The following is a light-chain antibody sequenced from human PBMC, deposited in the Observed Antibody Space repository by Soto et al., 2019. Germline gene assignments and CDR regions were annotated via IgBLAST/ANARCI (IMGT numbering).Light chain of an antibody. CDR1: SANIGNNF. CDR3: VAWDDSLSGLV. V-gene: IGLV1-47*02. CDR2: SND. Sequence: QSVLTQPPSASGTPGQRVTISCSGRSANIGNNFVCWYQQLPGTAHKLLIYSNDQRPSGVPDRFSGSKSGTSASLAISGLRSEDEADYYCVAWDDSLSGLVFGTGTKVTVL. J-gene: IGLJ1*01.